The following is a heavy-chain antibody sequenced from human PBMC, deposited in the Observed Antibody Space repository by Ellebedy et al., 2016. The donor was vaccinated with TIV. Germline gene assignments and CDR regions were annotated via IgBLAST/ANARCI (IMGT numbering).Heavy chain of an antibody. Sequence: GESLKISXAASGFTFSSYAMSWVRQAPGKGLEWVSAISGSGGSTYYADSVKGRFTISRDNSKNTLYLQMNSLRAEDTAVYYCAREGAGSSGSYYFFGYYYYYGMDVWGQGTTVTVSS. D-gene: IGHD3-10*01. CDR2: ISGSGGST. CDR3: AREGAGSSGSYYFFGYYYYYGMDV. J-gene: IGHJ6*02. CDR1: GFTFSSYA. V-gene: IGHV3-23*01.